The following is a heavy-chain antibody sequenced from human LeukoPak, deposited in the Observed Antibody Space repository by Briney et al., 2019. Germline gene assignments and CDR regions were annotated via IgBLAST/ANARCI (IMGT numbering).Heavy chain of an antibody. V-gene: IGHV1-2*02. CDR3: ARDNEDYYYYMDV. CDR1: GYTFTGYY. Sequence: ASVKVSCKASGYTFTGYYMHWVRQAPGQGLEWMGWINPNSGGTNYAQKFQGRVTMTRDTSISTAYMELSRLRSDDTAVYYCARDNEDYYYYMDVWGKGTTVTVS. D-gene: IGHD1-1*01. CDR2: INPNSGGT. J-gene: IGHJ6*03.